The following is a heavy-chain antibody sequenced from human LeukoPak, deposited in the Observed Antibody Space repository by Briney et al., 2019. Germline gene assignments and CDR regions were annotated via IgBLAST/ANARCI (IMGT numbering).Heavy chain of an antibody. J-gene: IGHJ5*02. V-gene: IGHV4-34*01. CDR1: GGSFSGYY. CDR2: INHSGST. CDR3: ARVSGSVVVVAATWFDP. D-gene: IGHD2-15*01. Sequence: PSETLSLTCAVYGGSFSGYYWSWIRQPPGKGLEWIGEINHSGSTNYNPSLKSRVTISVDTSKNQFYLKLSSVTAADTAVYYCARVSGSVVVVAATWFDPWGQGTLVTVSS.